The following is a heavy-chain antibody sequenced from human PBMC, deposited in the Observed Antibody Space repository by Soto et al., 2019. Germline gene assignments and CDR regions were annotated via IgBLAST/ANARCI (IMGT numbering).Heavy chain of an antibody. CDR2: IYYSGST. CDR1: GGSISSSSYY. J-gene: IGHJ4*02. V-gene: IGHV4-39*01. CDR3: ARHDSGTMSVTPY. Sequence: QLQLQESGPGLVKPSETLSLTCTVSGGSISSSSYYCGWFRQPPGKGLEWIGSIYYSGSTYYNPSLKSLVTISVDTSKNQFSLKLSSVTAADTAVYYCARHDSGTMSVTPYWRQGTLVTVSS. D-gene: IGHD3-10*02.